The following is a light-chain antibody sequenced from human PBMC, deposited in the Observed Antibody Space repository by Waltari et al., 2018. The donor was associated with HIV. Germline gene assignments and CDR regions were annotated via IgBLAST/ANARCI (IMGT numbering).Light chain of an antibody. V-gene: IGLV3-25*03. Sequence: SYELTQPPSVSVSPGQTARITCSGDALPKQYAYWYQQKPGQAPVLLIYKDSERPSGIPERFSCSTTGTTVTLTIIGVQAADEADYYCQSAERSGAIRVVFGGGTKLTVL. CDR1: ALPKQY. CDR3: QSAERSGAIRVV. CDR2: KDS. J-gene: IGLJ2*01.